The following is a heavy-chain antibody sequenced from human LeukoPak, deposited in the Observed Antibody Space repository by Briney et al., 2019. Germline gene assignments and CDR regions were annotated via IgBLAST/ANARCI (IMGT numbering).Heavy chain of an antibody. CDR3: ARDIAMTTVTRRGLAFDI. CDR1: GGSISSYY. Sequence: PSETLSLTCTVSGGSISSYYWRWIRQPAGKGLEWIGRIYTSGSTNYNPSLKSRVTMSVDTSKNQFSLKLSSVTAADTAVYYCARDIAMTTVTRRGLAFDIWGQGTMVTVSS. V-gene: IGHV4-4*07. J-gene: IGHJ3*02. CDR2: IYTSGST. D-gene: IGHD4-17*01.